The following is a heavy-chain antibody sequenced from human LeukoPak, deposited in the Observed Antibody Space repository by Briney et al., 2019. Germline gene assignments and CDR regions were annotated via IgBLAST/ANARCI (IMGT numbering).Heavy chain of an antibody. V-gene: IGHV1-69*04. CDR3: ARESNYYDSSGYRYYYGMDV. Sequence: SVKVSCKASGGTFSSYAISWVRQAPGQRLEWMGRIIPIFGIANYAQKFQGRVTITADKSTSTAYMELGSLRSEDTAVYYCARESNYYDSSGYRYYYGMDVWGQGTTVTVSS. J-gene: IGHJ6*02. CDR2: IIPIFGIA. CDR1: GGTFSSYA. D-gene: IGHD3-22*01.